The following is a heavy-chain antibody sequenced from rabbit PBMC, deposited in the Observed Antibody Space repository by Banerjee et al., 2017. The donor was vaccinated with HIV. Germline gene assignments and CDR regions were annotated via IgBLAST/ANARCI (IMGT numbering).Heavy chain of an antibody. J-gene: IGHJ6*01. CDR2: IYTDSSPTT. CDR1: GFDFSSYYM. CDR3: ARDRDTGSVYYFDL. Sequence: QEQLVESGGGLVQPGGSLTLSCKASGFDFSSYYMSWVRQAPGKGLEWIGGIYTDSSPTTWYASWAKGRFTVSKTSSTTVTLQMTSLAAADTATYFCARDRDTGSVYYFDLWVPGTLVTVS. D-gene: IGHD8-1*01. V-gene: IGHV1S45*01.